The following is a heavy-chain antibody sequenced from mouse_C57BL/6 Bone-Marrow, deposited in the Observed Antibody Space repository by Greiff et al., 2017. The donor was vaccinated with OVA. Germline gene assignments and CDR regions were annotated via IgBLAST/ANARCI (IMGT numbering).Heavy chain of an antibody. Sequence: VQLQQPGAELVRPGSSVKLSCKASGYTFTSYWMDWVKQRPGQGLEWIGNIYPSDSETHYNQKFKDKATLTVDKSSSTAYMQRSSLTSEDSAVYYCARGRLFFLLMDYWGQGTSVTVSS. V-gene: IGHV1-61*01. CDR2: IYPSDSET. D-gene: IGHD6-2*01. CDR3: ARGRLFFLLMDY. J-gene: IGHJ4*01. CDR1: GYTFTSYW.